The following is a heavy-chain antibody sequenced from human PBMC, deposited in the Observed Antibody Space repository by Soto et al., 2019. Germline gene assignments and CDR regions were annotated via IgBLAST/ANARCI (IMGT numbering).Heavy chain of an antibody. D-gene: IGHD4-17*01. CDR3: AKVRNDYGDYSQYYYYGMDV. CDR2: ISYDGSNK. CDR1: GFTFSSYG. Sequence: QPGGSLRLSCAASGFTFSSYGMHWVRQAPGKGLEWVAVISYDGSNKYYADSVKGRFTISRDNSKNTLYLQMNSLRAEDTAVYYCAKVRNDYGDYSQYYYYGMDVWGQGTTVTVSS. J-gene: IGHJ6*02. V-gene: IGHV3-30*18.